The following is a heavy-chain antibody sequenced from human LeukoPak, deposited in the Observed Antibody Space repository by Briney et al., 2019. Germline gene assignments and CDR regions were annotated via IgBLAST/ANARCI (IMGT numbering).Heavy chain of an antibody. CDR2: INPNNGNT. J-gene: IGHJ4*02. Sequence: ASVKVSCKASGYTFTSYGISWVRQAPGQGLEWMGIINPNNGNTNYAQRFQGRVTMTRDTSTSTVYMELSGLGSEDTAVYYCARESDVGKDFDCWGQGTLVTVSS. CDR1: GYTFTSYG. D-gene: IGHD1-1*01. V-gene: IGHV1-18*01. CDR3: ARESDVGKDFDC.